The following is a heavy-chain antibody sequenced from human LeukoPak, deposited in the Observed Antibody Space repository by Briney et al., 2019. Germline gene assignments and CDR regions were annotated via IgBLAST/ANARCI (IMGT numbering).Heavy chain of an antibody. Sequence: SQTLSLTCTVSGGSISSGGYYWSWIRQRPGKGLEWIGYIYYSGSTYYNPSLKSRVTISVDTSKNQFSLKLSSVTAADTAVYYCARLRYCSSTSCYTRFDYWGQGTLVTVSS. J-gene: IGHJ4*02. V-gene: IGHV4-31*03. CDR1: GGSISSGGYY. CDR3: ARLRYCSSTSCYTRFDY. D-gene: IGHD2-2*02. CDR2: IYYSGST.